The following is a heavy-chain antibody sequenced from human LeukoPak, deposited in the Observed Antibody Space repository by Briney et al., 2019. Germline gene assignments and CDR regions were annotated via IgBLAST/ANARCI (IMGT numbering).Heavy chain of an antibody. V-gene: IGHV4-59*12. CDR3: ARRVLLWFGELISAKPRYNWFDP. Sequence: SETLSLTCSVSGGSISTYYWSWVRQSPGKELEWIGHIDYSGSTNYNPSLESRVAMSVDTSKKELTLKLSSVTAADTAVYYCARRVLLWFGELISAKPRYNWFDPWGQGTLVTVSS. CDR1: GGSISTYY. D-gene: IGHD3-10*01. CDR2: IDYSGST. J-gene: IGHJ5*02.